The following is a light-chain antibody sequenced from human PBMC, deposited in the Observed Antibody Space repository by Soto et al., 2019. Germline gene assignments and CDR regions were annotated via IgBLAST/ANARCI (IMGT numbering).Light chain of an antibody. J-gene: IGLJ1*01. CDR3: GSWDSSLSAYV. V-gene: IGLV1-51*01. CDR1: SSNIGGNS. Sequence: QSALTQPPSVSAAPGQKVTISCSGSSSNIGGNSVSWYQQLPGTAPKLLIYDDNKRPSGIPDRFSGSKSGTSATLGITGFQTGDDADYYCGSWDSSLSAYVFGTGTKVTV. CDR2: DDN.